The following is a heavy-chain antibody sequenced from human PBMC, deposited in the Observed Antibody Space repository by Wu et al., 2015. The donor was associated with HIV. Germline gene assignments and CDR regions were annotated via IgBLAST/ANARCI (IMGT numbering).Heavy chain of an antibody. CDR2: IIPIFGTA. D-gene: IGHD2-15*01. V-gene: IGHV1-69*13. CDR1: GGTFSSYA. CDR3: ARDRGGGYSEDDAFDI. J-gene: IGHJ3*02. Sequence: QVHLLQSGAEVKKSGSSVRVSCKASGGTFSSYAISWVRQAPGQGLEWMGRIIPIFGTANYAQKFQGRVTITADESTSTAYMELSSLRSEDTAVYYCARDRGGGYSEDDAFDIWGQGTMVTVSS.